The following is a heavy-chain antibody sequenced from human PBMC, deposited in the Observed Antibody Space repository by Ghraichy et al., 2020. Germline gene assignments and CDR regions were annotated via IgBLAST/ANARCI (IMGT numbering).Heavy chain of an antibody. D-gene: IGHD5-18*01. V-gene: IGHV6-1*01. Sequence: SQTLSLTCAISGDSVSSNSAAWNWIRQSPSRGLEWLGRTYYRSKWYNDYAVSVKSRITINPDTSKNQFSLQLNSVTPEDMAVYYCARDRGGYSYGYYYYYGMDVWGQGTTVTVSS. CDR1: GDSVSSNSAA. J-gene: IGHJ6*02. CDR2: TYYRSKWYN. CDR3: ARDRGGYSYGYYYYYGMDV.